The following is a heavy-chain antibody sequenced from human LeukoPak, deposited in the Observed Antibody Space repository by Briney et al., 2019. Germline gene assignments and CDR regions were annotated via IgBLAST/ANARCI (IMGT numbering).Heavy chain of an antibody. CDR1: GGSISSNNYY. CDR3: AREQYYGSGTPDY. D-gene: IGHD3-10*01. J-gene: IGHJ4*02. CDR2: LYSSGTT. V-gene: IGHV4-31*03. Sequence: SETLSLTCTLSGGSISSNNYYWSWIRQHPGQGLEWIGYLYSSGTTYYNPSLKSRVTISLDTSENQLSLNLRSVTTADTAVYYCAREQYYGSGTPDYWGQGTLVTVSS.